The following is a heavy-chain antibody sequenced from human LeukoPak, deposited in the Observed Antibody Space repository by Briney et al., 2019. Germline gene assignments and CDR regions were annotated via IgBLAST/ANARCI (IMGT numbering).Heavy chain of an antibody. J-gene: IGHJ6*03. CDR1: GGTFSRYA. CDR3: ATSGGDYYYYSLDV. Sequence: ASVKVSCKASGGTFSRYAISWVRQAPGQGLEWMGGIIPVLGTTNYAQTFQNKVTITADESTSTTYMELSSLTSEDTAVYYCATSGGDYYYYSLDVWGKGTPVTTSS. CDR2: IIPVLGTT. D-gene: IGHD3-10*01. V-gene: IGHV1-69*13.